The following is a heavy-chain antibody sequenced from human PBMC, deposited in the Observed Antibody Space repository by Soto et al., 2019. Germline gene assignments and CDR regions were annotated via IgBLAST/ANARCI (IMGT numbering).Heavy chain of an antibody. Sequence: SETLSLTCTVSGGSISSSGHYWVWVRQPPGKGLEWIGTIHYSGDAYYNPSLKSRVSISVDTSKSQFSLKLNSVTAADTALYYCSRHYCSGGSCYYYGMDVWGQGTTVTVSS. CDR1: GGSISSSGHY. CDR3: SRHYCSGGSCYYYGMDV. CDR2: IHYSGDA. J-gene: IGHJ6*02. D-gene: IGHD2-15*01. V-gene: IGHV4-39*01.